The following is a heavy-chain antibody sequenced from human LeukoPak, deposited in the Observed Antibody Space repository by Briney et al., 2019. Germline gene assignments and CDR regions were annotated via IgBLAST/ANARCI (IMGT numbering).Heavy chain of an antibody. V-gene: IGHV1-8*01. CDR1: GYTFTSYD. CDR3: ARGGAYYYGSGSYYQIDY. J-gene: IGHJ4*02. Sequence: GASVKVSCKASGYTFTSYDINWVRQATGQGLEWMGWMNPNSGNTGYAQEFQGRVTMTRNTSISAAYMELSSLRSDDTAVYYCARGGAYYYGSGSYYQIDYWGQGTLVTVSS. D-gene: IGHD3-10*01. CDR2: MNPNSGNT.